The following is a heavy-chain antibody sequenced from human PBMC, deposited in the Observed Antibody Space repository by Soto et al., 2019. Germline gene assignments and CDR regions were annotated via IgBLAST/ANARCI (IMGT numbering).Heavy chain of an antibody. CDR3: AKDGDGY. Sequence: QVQLVESGGGVVQPGRSLRLSCAASGFTFSTYGMHWVRQAAGKGLEWVAVISYDGSDSYYADSVKGRFTISRDDSKNTLYLQMNSLRAEDTAVYYCAKDGDGYWGQGTLVTVSS. J-gene: IGHJ4*02. V-gene: IGHV3-30*18. CDR2: ISYDGSDS. D-gene: IGHD7-27*01. CDR1: GFTFSTYG.